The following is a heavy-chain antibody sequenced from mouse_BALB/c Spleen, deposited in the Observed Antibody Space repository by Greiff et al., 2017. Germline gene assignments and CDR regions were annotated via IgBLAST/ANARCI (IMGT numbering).Heavy chain of an antibody. J-gene: IGHJ3*01. V-gene: IGHV1-77*01. D-gene: IGHD2-10*02. Sequence: QVQLKQSGAELARPGASVKLSCKASGYTFTDYYINWVKQRTGQGLEWIGEIYPGSGNTYYNEKFKGKATLTADKSSSTAYMQLSSLTSEDSAVYFCARRPYGNFSFAYWGQGTLVTVSA. CDR2: IYPGSGNT. CDR3: ARRPYGNFSFAY. CDR1: GYTFTDYY.